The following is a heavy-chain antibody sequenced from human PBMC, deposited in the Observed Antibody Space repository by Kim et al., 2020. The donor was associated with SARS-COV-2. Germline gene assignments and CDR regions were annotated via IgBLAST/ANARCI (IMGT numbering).Heavy chain of an antibody. V-gene: IGHV4-4*07. CDR1: GGSIDNNY. Sequence: SETLSLSCNVSGGSIDNNYWNWIRQTAGKGLEWIGHIYSNGRTKYNPSFTNRASMSIDTSKNLFSLRLTSVTAADTAVYYCARRDDFFDSWGQGTQVTVSS. CDR3: ARRDDFFDS. D-gene: IGHD3-3*01. CDR2: IYSNGRT. J-gene: IGHJ4*02.